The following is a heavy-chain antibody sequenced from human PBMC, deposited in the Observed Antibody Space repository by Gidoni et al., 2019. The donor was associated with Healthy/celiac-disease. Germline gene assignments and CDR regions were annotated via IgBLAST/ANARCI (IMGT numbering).Heavy chain of an antibody. CDR3: ARASTICDAFDI. CDR1: GFTFSDYY. J-gene: IGHJ3*02. V-gene: IGHV3-11*01. Sequence: VQLVESGGGLVKPGGSLRLSCAASGFTFSDYYMSWIRPAPGKGLEWGSYSSSSGSTIYYADSVKGRFTISRDNAKNSLYLQMNSLRAEDTAVYYCARASTICDAFDIWGQGTMVTVSS. CDR2: SSSSGSTI. D-gene: IGHD3-3*01.